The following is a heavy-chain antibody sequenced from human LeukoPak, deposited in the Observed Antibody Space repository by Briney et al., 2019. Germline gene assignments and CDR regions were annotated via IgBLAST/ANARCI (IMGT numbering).Heavy chain of an antibody. Sequence: PGGSLRLSCAASGFTFSSYGMHWVRQAPGKGLEWVAVISYDGSNKYYADSVKGRFTTSRDNSKNTLYLQMNSLRAEDTAVYYCASLGTLVAVAGTTWFDPWGQGTLVTVSS. J-gene: IGHJ5*02. V-gene: IGHV3-30*03. CDR3: ASLGTLVAVAGTTWFDP. CDR2: ISYDGSNK. D-gene: IGHD6-19*01. CDR1: GFTFSSYG.